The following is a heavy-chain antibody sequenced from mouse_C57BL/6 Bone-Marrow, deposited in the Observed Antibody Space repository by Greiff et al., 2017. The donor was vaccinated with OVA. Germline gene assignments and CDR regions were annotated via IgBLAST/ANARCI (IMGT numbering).Heavy chain of an antibody. CDR2: IDPNSGGT. CDR1: GYTFTSYW. D-gene: IGHD1-1*01. Sequence: QVQLQQPGAELVKPGASVKLSCKASGYTFTSYWMHWVKQRPGRGLEWIGRIDPNSGGTKYNEKFKGKATLTVDKPSSTAYMQLSSLTSEDSAVYDCATYYGSSSWAMDYWGQGTSVTVSS. J-gene: IGHJ4*01. V-gene: IGHV1-72*01. CDR3: ATYYGSSSWAMDY.